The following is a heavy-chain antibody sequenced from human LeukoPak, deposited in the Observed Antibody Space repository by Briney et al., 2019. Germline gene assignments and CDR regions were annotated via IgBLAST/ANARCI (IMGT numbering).Heavy chain of an antibody. Sequence: GGSLRLSCAASGFTFSDYYMSWIRQAPGKGLEWVSYISSRGSTIYYADSVKGRFTISRDNAKNSLYLQMDSLGPDDTAVYYCARDPYSGDYGNDYYYYMDVWGKGTTVTISS. CDR3: ARDPYSGDYGNDYYYYMDV. V-gene: IGHV3-11*04. J-gene: IGHJ6*03. CDR1: GFTFSDYY. CDR2: ISSRGSTI. D-gene: IGHD1-26*01.